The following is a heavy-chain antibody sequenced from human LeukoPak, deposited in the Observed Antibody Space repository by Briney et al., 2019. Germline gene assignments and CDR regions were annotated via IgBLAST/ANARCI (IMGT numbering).Heavy chain of an antibody. Sequence: KASETLSLTCTVSGGSISSSNYCWGWIRQPPGKGLDWIGNIYYSGSTYYNPSLKSRVTISVDTSKNQFSLKLSSVTAADTAVYYCARGIWLAAGTVYYFDYWGQGTLVTVSS. CDR2: IYYSGST. J-gene: IGHJ4*02. D-gene: IGHD6-13*01. CDR1: GGSISSSNYC. V-gene: IGHV4-39*07. CDR3: ARGIWLAAGTVYYFDY.